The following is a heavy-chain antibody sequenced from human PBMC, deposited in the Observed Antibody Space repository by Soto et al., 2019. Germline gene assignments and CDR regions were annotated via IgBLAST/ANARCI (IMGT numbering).Heavy chain of an antibody. D-gene: IGHD3-10*01. CDR2: IYYSGST. CDR3: ARQVPLVRGGGGFDY. J-gene: IGHJ4*02. Sequence: SETLSLTCTVSGGSISSSSYYWGWIRQPPGKGLEWIGSIYYSGSTYYNPSLKSRVTISVDTSKNQFSLKLSSVTAADTAVYYYARQVPLVRGGGGFDYWGQGTLVTVSS. V-gene: IGHV4-39*01. CDR1: GGSISSSSYY.